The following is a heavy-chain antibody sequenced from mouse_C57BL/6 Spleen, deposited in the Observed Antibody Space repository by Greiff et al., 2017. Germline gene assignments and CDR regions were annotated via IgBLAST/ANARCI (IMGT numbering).Heavy chain of an antibody. V-gene: IGHV2-9-1*01. J-gene: IGHJ2*01. CDR2: IWTGGGT. CDR1: GFSLTSYA. Sequence: VQGVESGPGLVAPSQSLSITCTVSGFSLTSYAISWVRQPPGKGLEWLGVIWTGGGTNYNSALKSRLSISKDNSKSQVFLKMNSVQTDDTARYYCDRNSNYGRAGNYFDYWGQGTTLTVSS. D-gene: IGHD1-1*01. CDR3: DRNSNYGRAGNYFDY.